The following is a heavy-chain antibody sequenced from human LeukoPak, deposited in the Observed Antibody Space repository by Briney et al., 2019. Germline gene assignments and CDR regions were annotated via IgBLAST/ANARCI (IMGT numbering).Heavy chain of an antibody. J-gene: IGHJ6*03. CDR1: GGSMSNYY. D-gene: IGHD2-15*01. Sequence: SETLSLTCAVSGGSMSNYYWTWIRQPPGKGLEWIGEINHSGSTNYNPSLKSRVTISVDTSKNQFSLKLSSVTAADTAVYYCARGGGIYYMDVWGKGTTVTVSS. V-gene: IGHV4-34*01. CDR3: ARGGGIYYMDV. CDR2: INHSGST.